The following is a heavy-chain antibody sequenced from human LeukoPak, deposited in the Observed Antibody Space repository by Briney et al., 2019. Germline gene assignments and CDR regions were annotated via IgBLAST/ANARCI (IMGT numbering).Heavy chain of an antibody. V-gene: IGHV4-34*01. D-gene: IGHD3-22*01. J-gene: IGHJ3*02. Sequence: PSETLSLTCAVCGGSFSGYYWSWIRQPPGKGLEWIGEINHSGSTNYNPSLKSRVTISVDTSKNQFSLKLRSVAAADTAVYYCARDLIGAFDIWGQGTMVTVSS. CDR1: GGSFSGYY. CDR3: ARDLIGAFDI. CDR2: INHSGST.